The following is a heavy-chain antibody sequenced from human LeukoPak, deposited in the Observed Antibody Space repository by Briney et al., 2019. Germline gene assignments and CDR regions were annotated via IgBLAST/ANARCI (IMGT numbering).Heavy chain of an antibody. CDR2: IKQDGSEK. J-gene: IGHJ4*02. CDR1: GFTFSSYW. Sequence: PGGSLRLSCAASGFTFSSYWMSWVRQAAGKVLEWVANIKQDGSEKYYVDSVKGRFTISRDNAKNSLYLQMNSLRAEDTAVYYCAKDTMVRGVAIFDYWGQGTLVTVSS. V-gene: IGHV3-7*03. CDR3: AKDTMVRGVAIFDY. D-gene: IGHD3-10*01.